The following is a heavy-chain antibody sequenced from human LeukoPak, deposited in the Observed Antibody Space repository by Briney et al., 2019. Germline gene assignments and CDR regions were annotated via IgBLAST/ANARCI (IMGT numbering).Heavy chain of an antibody. Sequence: SETLSLTCAVSGGSISSGGYSWTWIRQPPGKGLEWIGSISHSGPTYYNPSLKSRVTISVDTSKNQFSLKLTSVTAADTAVYYCARLGPHLDFWGQGTLVTVSS. CDR3: ARLGPHLDF. J-gene: IGHJ4*02. CDR2: ISHSGPT. CDR1: GGSISSGGYS. D-gene: IGHD7-27*01. V-gene: IGHV4-30-2*01.